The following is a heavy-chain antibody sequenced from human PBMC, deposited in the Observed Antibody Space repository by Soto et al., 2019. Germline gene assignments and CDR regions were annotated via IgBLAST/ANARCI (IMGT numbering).Heavy chain of an antibody. Sequence: EVQLLESGGGLVKPGGSLRLSCAASGFTFTNYAMTWVRQAPGKGLEWVSSISGGDGDTSYADSVKGRFTISRDNSENPMLLQMHSLRPDDTAVYYYAKDRFTSTVPKYWCFALWGRGTLVTVSS. CDR2: ISGGDGDT. D-gene: IGHD3-16*01. J-gene: IGHJ2*01. CDR3: AKDRFTSTVPKYWCFAL. CDR1: GFTFTNYA. V-gene: IGHV3-23*01.